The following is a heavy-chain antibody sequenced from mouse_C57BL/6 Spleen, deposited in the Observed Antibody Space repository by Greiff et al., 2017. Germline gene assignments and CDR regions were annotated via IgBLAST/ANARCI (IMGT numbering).Heavy chain of an antibody. J-gene: IGHJ2*01. CDR2: IWSGGST. D-gene: IGHD1-1*01. CDR3: ARNYYGSSLWYFDD. CDR1: GFSLTSYG. Sequence: QVQLKESGPGLVQPSQSLSITCTVSGFSLTSYGVHWVRQSPGKGLEWLGVIWSGGSTDYNAAFISRLSISKDNSKSQVFLKMNSLQADDTAIYYCARNYYGSSLWYFDDWGQGTTLTVSS. V-gene: IGHV2-2*01.